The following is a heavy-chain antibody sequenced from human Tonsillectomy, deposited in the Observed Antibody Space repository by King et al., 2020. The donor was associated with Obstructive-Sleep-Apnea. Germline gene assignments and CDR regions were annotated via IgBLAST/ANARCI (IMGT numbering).Heavy chain of an antibody. CDR2: IYYSGTT. CDR1: GGSISNYY. V-gene: IGHV4-59*01. D-gene: IGHD1-1*01. J-gene: IGHJ6*02. Sequence: QLQESGPGLVKPSETLSLTCTVSGGSISNYYWTWIRQPPGKGLEWIGYIYYSGTTNYNPSLKSRATISVDTSKNQFFLNLTAVTAADLAVYYCVRTSASRYYSYAMDVWGQGTSVTVSS. CDR3: VRTSASRYYSYAMDV.